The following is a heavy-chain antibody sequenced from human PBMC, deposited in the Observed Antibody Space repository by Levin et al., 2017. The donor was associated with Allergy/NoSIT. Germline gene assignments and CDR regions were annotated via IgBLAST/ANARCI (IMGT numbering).Heavy chain of an antibody. Sequence: SCAASGFTFSNYAMHWVRQAPGKGLEWVGVISDDGSSEFYIDSVKGRFTISRDNSKNRLYLQMDSLRAEDTALYYCVREIAEEGTWGQGTLVIVSS. CDR1: GFTFSNYA. CDR2: ISDDGSSE. CDR3: VREIAEEGT. V-gene: IGHV3-30-3*01. J-gene: IGHJ4*02. D-gene: IGHD1-1*01.